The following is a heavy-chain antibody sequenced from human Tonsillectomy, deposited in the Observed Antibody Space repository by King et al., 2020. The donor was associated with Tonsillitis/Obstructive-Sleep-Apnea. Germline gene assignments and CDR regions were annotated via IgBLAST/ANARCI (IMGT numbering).Heavy chain of an antibody. CDR2: ISVSGGST. Sequence: VQLVESGGGLVQPGGSLRLSCAASGFTFSSYAMGWVRQAPGKGLEWVSAISVSGGSTNFSESVKGVFTISRDNSKNTLYLQMNSLRAEDTAVYYCAKSGGTGWRYNWFDPWGQGTLVTVSS. CDR3: AKSGGTGWRYNWFDP. J-gene: IGHJ5*02. D-gene: IGHD3-10*01. V-gene: IGHV3-23*04. CDR1: GFTFSSYA.